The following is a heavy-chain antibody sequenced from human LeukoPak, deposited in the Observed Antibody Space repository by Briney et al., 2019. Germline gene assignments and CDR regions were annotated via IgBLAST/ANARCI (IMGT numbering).Heavy chain of an antibody. V-gene: IGHV3-30-3*01. CDR1: GFTFSSYA. CDR2: ISYDGSNK. D-gene: IGHD5-12*01. CDR3: ARSGSGYDDAFDI. Sequence: GGSLSLSCAASGFTFSSYAMHWVRQAPGKGLEWVAVISYDGSNKYYADSVKGRFTISRDNSKNTLYLQMNSLRAEDTAVYYCARSGSGYDDAFDIWGQGTMVTVSS. J-gene: IGHJ3*02.